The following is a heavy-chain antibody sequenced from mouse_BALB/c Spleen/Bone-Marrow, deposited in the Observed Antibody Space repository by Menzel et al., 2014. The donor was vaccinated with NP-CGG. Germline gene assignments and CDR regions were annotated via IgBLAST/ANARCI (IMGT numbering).Heavy chain of an antibody. CDR3: TRGGNWDDFDY. Sequence: DVKLVESGGGLVQPGGSRKLSCAASGFTFSSSGMHWVRQAPEKGLEWVAYISSGSSTIFYADTVKGRFTVSRDNPKNTLFLQMTSLRSEDTAMYYCTRGGNWDDFDYWGQGTTPTVSS. CDR1: GFTFSSSG. D-gene: IGHD4-1*01. V-gene: IGHV5-17*02. CDR2: ISSGSSTI. J-gene: IGHJ2*01.